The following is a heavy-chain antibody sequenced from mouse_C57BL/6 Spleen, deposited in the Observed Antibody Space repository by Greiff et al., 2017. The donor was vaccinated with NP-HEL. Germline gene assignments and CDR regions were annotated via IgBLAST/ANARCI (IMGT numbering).Heavy chain of an antibody. CDR1: GYTFTSYT. Sequence: QVQLQQSGAELARPGASVKMSCTASGYTFTSYTMHWANQRPGQGLAWIGYINPSSGYTKYNQKFKDKATLTADKSSSTAYMQLSSLTSEDSAVYYCARGEKITTAMDDWGQGTSVTVSS. D-gene: IGHD2-4*01. V-gene: IGHV1-4*01. J-gene: IGHJ4*01. CDR2: INPSSGYT. CDR3: ARGEKITTAMDD.